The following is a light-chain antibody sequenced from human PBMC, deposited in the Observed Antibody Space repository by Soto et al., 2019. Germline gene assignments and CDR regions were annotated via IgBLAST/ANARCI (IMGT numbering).Light chain of an antibody. Sequence: EMVMTQSPGTLSVAPGERATLSCRASQSVSSNLAWYQQKPGQAPRLLIYGASTRATGIPARFSGSGSGTEFTLTISSPPSEDFALSHRQQYTNWPPLTSGGGTKVDIK. CDR3: QQYTNWPPLT. J-gene: IGKJ4*01. V-gene: IGKV3D-15*01. CDR2: GAS. CDR1: QSVSSN.